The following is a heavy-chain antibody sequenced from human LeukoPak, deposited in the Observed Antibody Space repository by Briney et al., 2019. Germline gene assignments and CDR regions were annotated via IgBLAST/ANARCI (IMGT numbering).Heavy chain of an antibody. CDR3: ATDILNDFDY. CDR1: GFTFSDYY. Sequence: PGGSLRLSCAASGFTFSDYYMSWIRQAPGKGLEWVSYISSSGSTIYYADSVKGRFTISRDNSKNTLYLQMNSLRAEDTAVYYCATDILNDFDYWGQGTLVTVSS. V-gene: IGHV3-11*01. D-gene: IGHD3-9*01. J-gene: IGHJ4*02. CDR2: ISSSGSTI.